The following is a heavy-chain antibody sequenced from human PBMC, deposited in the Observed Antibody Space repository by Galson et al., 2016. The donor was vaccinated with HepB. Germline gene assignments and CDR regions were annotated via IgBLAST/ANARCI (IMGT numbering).Heavy chain of an antibody. V-gene: IGHV3-48*02. CDR2: ITSDSSTI. CDR3: ARDGCWNLDY. J-gene: IGHJ4*02. D-gene: IGHD1-1*01. CDR1: GFTLSSYS. Sequence: SLRLSCAASGFTLSSYSMNWVRQAPGKGLEWVSFITSDSSTIYYADSVKGRFTISRDNAKNSMYLQMNSMRDEDTAVYYCARDGCWNLDYWGQGTLVTGSS.